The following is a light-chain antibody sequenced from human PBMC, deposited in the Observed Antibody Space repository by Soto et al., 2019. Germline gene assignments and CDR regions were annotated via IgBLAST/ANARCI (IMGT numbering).Light chain of an antibody. Sequence: EIVLTQSPATLSLSPGERATLSCRASQSVNNDFLAWYQQKPGHAPRLLIYAGSYRATGIADRVSGSGSGTNFPLTLSRLEPEDFAVYYCQQYGSSPLTFGGGTKVEIK. CDR2: AGS. J-gene: IGKJ4*01. CDR3: QQYGSSPLT. CDR1: QSVNNDF. V-gene: IGKV3-20*01.